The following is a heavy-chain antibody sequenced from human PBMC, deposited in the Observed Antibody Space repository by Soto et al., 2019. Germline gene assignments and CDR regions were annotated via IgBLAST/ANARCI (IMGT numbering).Heavy chain of an antibody. CDR2: IYYSGST. V-gene: IGHV4-59*12. CDR1: GGSISSYY. Sequence: SETLSLTCTVSGGSISSYYWSWIRQPPGKGLEWIGYIYYSGSTNYNPSLKSRVTISVDTSKNQFSLKLSSVTAADTAVYYCARTRRGPMRGGWYYFDYWGQGTLVTVSS. J-gene: IGHJ4*02. D-gene: IGHD6-19*01. CDR3: ARTRRGPMRGGWYYFDY.